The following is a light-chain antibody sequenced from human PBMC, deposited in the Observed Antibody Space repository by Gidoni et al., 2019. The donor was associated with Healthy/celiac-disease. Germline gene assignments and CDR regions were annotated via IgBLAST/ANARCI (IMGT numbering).Light chain of an antibody. Sequence: QSALTQPRSVSGSPGHSVTISCTGTSSDVGGYNFVSWHQHHPGKAPKLMIYDVSKRPSGVPDRFSGSKSGNTASLTISGLQAEDEADYYCCSYAGSYIWVFGGGTKLTVL. CDR1: SSDVGGYNF. CDR3: CSYAGSYIWV. J-gene: IGLJ3*02. V-gene: IGLV2-11*01. CDR2: DVS.